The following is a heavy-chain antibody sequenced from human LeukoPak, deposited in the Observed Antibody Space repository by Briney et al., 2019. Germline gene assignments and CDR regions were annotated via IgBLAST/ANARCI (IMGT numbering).Heavy chain of an antibody. CDR2: IYTSGST. D-gene: IGHD2-2*01. J-gene: IGHJ5*02. CDR1: GGSISSYY. CDR3: ARDIVVVPANPDNWFDP. Sequence: SETLSLTCTVSGGSISSYYWSWIRQPAGKGLEWIGRIYTSGSTNYNPSLKSRVTMSVDTSKHQFSLKLSSVTAADTAVYYCARDIVVVPANPDNWFDPWGQGTLVTVSS. V-gene: IGHV4-4*07.